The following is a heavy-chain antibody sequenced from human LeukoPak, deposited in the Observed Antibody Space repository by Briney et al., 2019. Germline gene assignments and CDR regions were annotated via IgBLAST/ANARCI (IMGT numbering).Heavy chain of an antibody. CDR1: GYSFTTYW. CDR3: ATIASAGGRVY. D-gene: IGHD2-21*01. J-gene: IGHJ4*02. V-gene: IGHV5-51*01. CDR2: IYPGDSDT. Sequence: GESLKISCKGFGYSFTTYWIGWVRQMPGKGLEWMGIIYPGDSDTRYSPSFQGQVTIPADKSVSTAYLQWSNLEASDTAMYYCATIASAGGRVYLGQGTQVTVFS.